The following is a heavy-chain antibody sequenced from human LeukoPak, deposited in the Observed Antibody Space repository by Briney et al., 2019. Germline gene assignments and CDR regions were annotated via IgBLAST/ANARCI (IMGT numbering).Heavy chain of an antibody. CDR3: ARVKWPYGFDP. CDR2: INTDGSSS. Sequence: GGSLRLSCADSGFTFSSYWMHWVRQAPGKGLMWVSRINTDGSSSNYAGSVKGRFTISRDNAKNTLYLQMNSLRAEDTAVYYCARVKWPYGFDPWGQGTLVTVSS. D-gene: IGHD5-12*01. CDR1: GFTFSSYW. V-gene: IGHV3-74*01. J-gene: IGHJ5*02.